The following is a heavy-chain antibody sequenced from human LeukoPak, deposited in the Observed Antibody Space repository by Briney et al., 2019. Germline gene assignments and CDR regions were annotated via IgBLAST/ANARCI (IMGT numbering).Heavy chain of an antibody. CDR3: ARVRPQELLWFGEPRKAQPFDY. V-gene: IGHV1-2*02. Sequence: ASVKVSCKASGYIFTTYYMHWVRQAPGQGLEWMGWINPNSGGTNYAQKFQGRVTMTRDTSISTAYMELSRLRSDDTAVYYCARVRPQELLWFGEPRKAQPFDYWGQGTLVTVSS. CDR1: GYIFTTYY. CDR2: INPNSGGT. D-gene: IGHD3-10*01. J-gene: IGHJ4*02.